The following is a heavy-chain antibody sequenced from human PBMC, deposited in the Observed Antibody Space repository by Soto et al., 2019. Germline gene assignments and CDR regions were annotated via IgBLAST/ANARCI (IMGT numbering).Heavy chain of an antibody. D-gene: IGHD3-16*01. CDR3: ARPGGRGYFDY. CDR2: IYYSGST. Sequence: SETLSLTCTVSGVSIGSNSYYWGWIRQPPGKGLEWIGSIYYSGSTYYNPSLKSRVTISIDTPKNQFSLKLGSVTAADTALYYCARPGGRGYFDYWGQGTRVT. V-gene: IGHV4-39*01. CDR1: GVSIGSNSYY. J-gene: IGHJ4*02.